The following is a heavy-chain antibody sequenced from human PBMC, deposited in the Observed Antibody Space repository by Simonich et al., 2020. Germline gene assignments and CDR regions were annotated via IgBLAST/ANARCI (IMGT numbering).Heavy chain of an antibody. Sequence: QVQLVQSGAEVKKPGASVKVSCKASGYTFTGYYMNWVRQAPGQGLGGMGWINPNSGGTNYAQKFQGRVTMTSDTSISTAYMELSRLRSDDTAVYYCARDPVVPAAIRNAFDIWGQGTMVTVSS. CDR3: ARDPVVPAAIRNAFDI. D-gene: IGHD2-2*01. CDR2: INPNSGGT. V-gene: IGHV1-2*02. J-gene: IGHJ3*02. CDR1: GYTFTGYY.